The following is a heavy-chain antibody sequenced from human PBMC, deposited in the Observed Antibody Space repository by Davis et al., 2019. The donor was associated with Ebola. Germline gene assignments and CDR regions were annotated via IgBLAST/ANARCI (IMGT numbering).Heavy chain of an antibody. CDR1: GGSFSGYY. V-gene: IGHV4-34*01. J-gene: IGHJ6*02. Sequence: SETLSLTCAVYGGSFSGYYWSWIRQPPGKGLEWIGEINHSGSTNYNPSLKSRVTISVDTSKNQFSLKLSSVTAADTAVYYCARDRYDYDILTGYYRSYYYYGMDVWGQGTTVTVSS. CDR3: ARDRYDYDILTGYYRSYYYYGMDV. D-gene: IGHD3-9*01. CDR2: INHSGST.